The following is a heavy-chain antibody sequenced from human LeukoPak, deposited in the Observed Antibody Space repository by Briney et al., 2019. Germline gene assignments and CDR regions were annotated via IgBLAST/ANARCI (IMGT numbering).Heavy chain of an antibody. D-gene: IGHD3-22*01. Sequence: GGSLRLSCAASGFTFSSYGMHWVRQAPGKGLEWVAVISYDGSNKYYADSVKGRFTISRDNSKNTLYLQMNSLRAEDTAVYYCAKAAYYYDSSGFEPRYYFDYWGQGTLVTVSS. CDR2: ISYDGSNK. J-gene: IGHJ4*02. CDR3: AKAAYYYDSSGFEPRYYFDY. CDR1: GFTFSSYG. V-gene: IGHV3-30*18.